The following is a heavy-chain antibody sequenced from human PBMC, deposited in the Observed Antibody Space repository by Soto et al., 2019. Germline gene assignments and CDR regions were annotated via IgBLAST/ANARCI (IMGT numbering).Heavy chain of an antibody. D-gene: IGHD1-26*01. CDR3: ARYGATTAFDY. J-gene: IGHJ4*02. CDR2: ISAYNGNT. CDR1: GYTFTSYG. V-gene: IGHV1-18*01. Sequence: QVQLVQSGAEVKKPGASVKVSCKASGYTFTSYGISWVRQAPGQGLEWMGWISAYNGNTYHAQKLQGRVTMTTDTSTGTAYTELRSLRSDDTAVYYCARYGATTAFDYWGQGTLVTVSS.